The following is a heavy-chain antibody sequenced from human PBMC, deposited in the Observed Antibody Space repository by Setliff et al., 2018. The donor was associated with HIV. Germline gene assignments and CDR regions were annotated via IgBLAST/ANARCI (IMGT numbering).Heavy chain of an antibody. V-gene: IGHV1-18*04. D-gene: IGHD2-21*02. J-gene: IGHJ4*02. Sequence: GASVKVSCKASGYDFSSYSMMWVRQTPGQGLEWLGWISGLTGEVRLAEEFQGRVTLTTSAYTAYMELKSLRSEDRGVYYCARGGLGFLDWCLPDSWGQGTLVTVSS. CDR2: ISGLTGEV. CDR1: GYDFSSYS. CDR3: ARGGLGFLDWCLPDS.